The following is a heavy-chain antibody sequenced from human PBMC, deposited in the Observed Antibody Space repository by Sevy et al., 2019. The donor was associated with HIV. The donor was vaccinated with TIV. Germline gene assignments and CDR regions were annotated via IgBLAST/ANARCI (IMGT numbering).Heavy chain of an antibody. D-gene: IGHD6-13*01. J-gene: IGHJ6*03. CDR1: GFTFSSYE. Sequence: GGSLRLSCAASGFTFSSYEMNWVRQAPGKGLEWVSYISSSGSTIYYADSVKGRFTISRDNAKNSLYLPMNSLRAEDTAVYYCARDGRIAAAGTSYYYYYMDVWGKGTTVTVSS. CDR3: ARDGRIAAAGTSYYYYYMDV. CDR2: ISSSGSTI. V-gene: IGHV3-48*03.